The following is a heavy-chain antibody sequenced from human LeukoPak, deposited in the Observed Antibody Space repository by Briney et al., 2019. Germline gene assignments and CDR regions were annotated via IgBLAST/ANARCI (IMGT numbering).Heavy chain of an antibody. Sequence: GGSLRLSCAASGFTFSSYAMSWIRQTPGRGLEWVSVIYSDGTTKYADSAKGRFTISRDNSKSMVYLQMDRLRAEDTAVYYCARCKGGWSDHFYGMDVWGQGTTVTVSS. D-gene: IGHD6-19*01. CDR2: IYSDGTT. J-gene: IGHJ6*02. CDR3: ARCKGGWSDHFYGMDV. CDR1: GFTFSSYA. V-gene: IGHV3-23*03.